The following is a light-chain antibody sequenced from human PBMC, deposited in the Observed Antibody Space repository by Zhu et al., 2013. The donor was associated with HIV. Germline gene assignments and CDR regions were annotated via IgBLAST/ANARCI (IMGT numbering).Light chain of an antibody. CDR3: LQHHTYPWT. J-gene: IGKJ1*01. V-gene: IGKV1-9*01. Sequence: DIQLTQSPSLLSASVGDRVTITCRASQDIDRYLAWYQQTPGKAPTLLVYAASTTQSGVPSRFSGSGSGTEFSLTISSLQPEDFATYFCLQHHTYPWTFGQATKVEIK. CDR1: QDIDRY. CDR2: AAS.